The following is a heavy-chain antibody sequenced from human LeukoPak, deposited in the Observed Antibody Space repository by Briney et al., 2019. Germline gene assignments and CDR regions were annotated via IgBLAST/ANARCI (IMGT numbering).Heavy chain of an antibody. D-gene: IGHD6-19*01. CDR3: ARRSGIAVAGAFDY. V-gene: IGHV3-21*06. CDR1: GFTFSNYR. CDR2: ITSSSSYI. Sequence: GGSLRLSCAASGFTFSNYRMNWVRQAPGKGLEWVSSITSSSSYIYYADSVKGRFTISRDNAKNSLYLQMDSLRVEDTAVYYCARRSGIAVAGAFDYWGQGTLVTVSS. J-gene: IGHJ4*02.